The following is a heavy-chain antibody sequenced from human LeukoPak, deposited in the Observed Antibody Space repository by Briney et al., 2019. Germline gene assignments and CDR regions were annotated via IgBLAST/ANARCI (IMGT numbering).Heavy chain of an antibody. CDR2: VYYGGST. J-gene: IGHJ2*01. CDR3: ARRSHGDWFYFDL. D-gene: IGHD3/OR15-3a*01. Sequence: PSETLSLTCTVSGGSITGFYWNWIRQPPGKGLGWIGYVYYGGSTDYNPSLKSRVTISLDTSKNQFSLKLSSVTAADTAVYYCARRSHGDWFYFDLWGRGTLVTVSS. V-gene: IGHV4-59*01. CDR1: GGSITGFY.